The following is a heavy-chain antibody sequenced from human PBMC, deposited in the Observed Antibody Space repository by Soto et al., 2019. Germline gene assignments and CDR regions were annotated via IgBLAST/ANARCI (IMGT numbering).Heavy chain of an antibody. CDR3: ARSLTTLSTWLDD. D-gene: IGHD4-4*01. J-gene: IGHJ4*02. V-gene: IGHV1-2*02. Sequence: ASVKVSCKASGYTLTDNYMHWVREAPGQGLEWMGWINPNGGTNDALKLQGRVTMTRDTSISTAYMELSRLRSDDTAGYYCARSLTTLSTWLDDWGQGTLVTVSS. CDR2: INPNGGT. CDR1: GYTLTDNY.